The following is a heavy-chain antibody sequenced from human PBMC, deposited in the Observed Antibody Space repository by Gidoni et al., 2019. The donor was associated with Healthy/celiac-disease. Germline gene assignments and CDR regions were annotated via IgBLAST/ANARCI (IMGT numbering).Heavy chain of an antibody. J-gene: IGHJ6*02. Sequence: QVTLRESGPALVKPTQTLTLTCTFSGFSLSTSGMCVSWIRQPPGKALEWLALIDWDDDKYYSTSLKTRLTISKDTSKNQVVLTMTNMDPVDTATYYCARMATYSSSSSGYYYYGMDVWGQGTTVTVSS. CDR3: ARMATYSSSSSGYYYYGMDV. CDR1: GFSLSTSGMC. D-gene: IGHD6-6*01. CDR2: IDWDDDK. V-gene: IGHV2-70*01.